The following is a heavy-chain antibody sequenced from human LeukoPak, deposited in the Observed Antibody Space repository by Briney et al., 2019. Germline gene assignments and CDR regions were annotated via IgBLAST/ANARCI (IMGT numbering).Heavy chain of an antibody. V-gene: IGHV4-4*07. D-gene: IGHD1-26*01. Sequence: SETLSLTCTVSGGSISSYYWSWIRQPAGKGLEWIGRIYTSGSTNYNPSLKSRVTMSVDTSKNQFSLKLSSVTAADTAVYYCARDRDSGSYYSSWYFDLWGRGTLVTVSS. CDR1: GGSISSYY. CDR2: IYTSGST. J-gene: IGHJ2*01. CDR3: ARDRDSGSYYSSWYFDL.